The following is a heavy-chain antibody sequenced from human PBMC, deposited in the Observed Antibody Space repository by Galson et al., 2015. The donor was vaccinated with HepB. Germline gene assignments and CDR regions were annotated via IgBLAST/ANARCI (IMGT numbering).Heavy chain of an antibody. D-gene: IGHD3-3*01. CDR3: ARIARGDCDY. CDR1: GLTFSNVW. CDR2: IRSKGEGGTM. Sequence: SLRLSCAVSGLTFSNVWMAWVRQAPGKGLEWIGRIRSKGEGGTMDYAASVEGRLPISRDDSKNALYLQMDSLQIEDTGVYYCARIARGDCDYWGQGTLVTVSS. V-gene: IGHV3-15*01. J-gene: IGHJ4*02.